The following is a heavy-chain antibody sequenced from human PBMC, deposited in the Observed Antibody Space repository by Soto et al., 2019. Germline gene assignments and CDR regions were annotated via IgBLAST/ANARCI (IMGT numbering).Heavy chain of an antibody. J-gene: IGHJ4*02. D-gene: IGHD3-16*01. CDR1: GFSFGTYW. Sequence: WGSLRLSCAASGFSFGTYWMTWVRQAPGKGLEWVANINPDGTEKYYVDSVKGRFTISRDNAKNSLYLQITSLTAEDTAVYYCTQGGHVDYCGQGTLVTVSS. CDR3: TQGGHVDY. CDR2: INPDGTEK. V-gene: IGHV3-7*03.